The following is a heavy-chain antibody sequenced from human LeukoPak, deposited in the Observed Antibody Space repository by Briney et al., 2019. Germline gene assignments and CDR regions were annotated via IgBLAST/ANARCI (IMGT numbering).Heavy chain of an antibody. CDR2: INPNSGGT. CDR1: GYTFTGYY. D-gene: IGHD3-9*01. CDR3: ARDSVMYDILTGYPQYDNWFDP. Sequence: GASVKVSCKASGYTFTGYYMHWVRQAPGQGLEWMGWINPNSGGTNYAQKLQGRVTMTRDTSTSTAYMELSRLRSDDTAVYYCARDSVMYDILTGYPQYDNWFDPWGQGTLVTVSS. J-gene: IGHJ5*02. V-gene: IGHV1-2*02.